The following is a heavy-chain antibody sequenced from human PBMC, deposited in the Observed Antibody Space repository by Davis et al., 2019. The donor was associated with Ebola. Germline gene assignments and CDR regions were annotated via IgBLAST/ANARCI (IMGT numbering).Heavy chain of an antibody. CDR2: TSGSGGNT. Sequence: GESLKISCAASGFTFSSYWMSWVRQAPGKGLEWVSATSGSGGNTYYADSVKGRFTISRDNSKNRLYLQITNLRAEDTAVYYCAKDRRPVAGYYFDSWGQGTLVTVSS. V-gene: IGHV3-23*01. J-gene: IGHJ4*02. CDR3: AKDRRPVAGYYFDS. CDR1: GFTFSSYW. D-gene: IGHD6-19*01.